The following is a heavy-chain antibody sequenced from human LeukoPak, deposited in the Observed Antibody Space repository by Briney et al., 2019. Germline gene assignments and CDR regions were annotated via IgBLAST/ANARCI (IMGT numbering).Heavy chain of an antibody. D-gene: IGHD1-26*01. J-gene: IGHJ4*02. CDR2: IRYDGSNK. V-gene: IGHV3-30*02. CDR3: ARDDAYSGSPFDY. CDR1: GFTFSSYG. Sequence: PGGSLRLSCAASGFTFSSYGMHWVRQAPGKGLEWVAFIRYDGSNKYYADSVKGRFTISRDNSKNTLYLQMNSLRAEDTAVYYCARDDAYSGSPFDYWGQGTLVTVSS.